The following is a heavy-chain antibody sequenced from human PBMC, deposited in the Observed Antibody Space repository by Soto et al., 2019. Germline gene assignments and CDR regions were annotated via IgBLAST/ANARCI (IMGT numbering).Heavy chain of an antibody. Sequence: GXSVKVSCKASAYTLTSYYMHWVRQAPRQGLEWMGIINPSGGSTSYAQKFQGRVTMTRDTSTSTVYMELSSLRSEDTAVYYCARGVTMVRGVIPHLDYWGQGTLVTVSS. CDR3: ARGVTMVRGVIPHLDY. J-gene: IGHJ4*02. CDR1: AYTLTSYY. D-gene: IGHD3-10*01. V-gene: IGHV1-46*01. CDR2: INPSGGST.